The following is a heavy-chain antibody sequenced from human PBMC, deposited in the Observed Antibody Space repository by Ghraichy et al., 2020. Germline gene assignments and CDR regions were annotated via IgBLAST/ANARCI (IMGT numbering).Heavy chain of an antibody. V-gene: IGHV4-34*01. CDR3: ARVAEYSSSWRRSYYFDY. Sequence: SETLSLTCAVYGGSFSGYYWSWIRQPPGKGLEWIGEINHSGSTNYNPSLKSRVTISVDTSKNQFSLKLSSVTAADTAVYYCARVAEYSSSWRRSYYFDYWGQGTLVTVSS. CDR2: INHSGST. CDR1: GGSFSGYY. D-gene: IGHD6-13*01. J-gene: IGHJ4*02.